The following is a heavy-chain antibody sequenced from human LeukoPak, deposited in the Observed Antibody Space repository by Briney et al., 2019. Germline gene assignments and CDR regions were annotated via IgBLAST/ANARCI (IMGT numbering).Heavy chain of an antibody. J-gene: IGHJ4*02. V-gene: IGHV4-59*01. D-gene: IGHD3-22*01. CDR1: GFTFSSYW. Sequence: PGGSLRLSCAASGFTFSSYWMSWVRQAPGKGLEWIGYIYYSGSTNYNPSLKSRVTISVDTSKNQFSLKLSSVTAADTAVYYCARGSYYYDSSGYRGYYFDYWGQGTLVTVSS. CDR2: IYYSGST. CDR3: ARGSYYYDSSGYRGYYFDY.